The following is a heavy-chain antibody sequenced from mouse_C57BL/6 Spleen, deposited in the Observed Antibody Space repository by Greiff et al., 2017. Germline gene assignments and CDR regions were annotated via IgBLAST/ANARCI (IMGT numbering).Heavy chain of an antibody. J-gene: IGHJ4*01. CDR3: AFGSSYWYAMDY. CDR2: IHPNSGST. D-gene: IGHD1-1*01. CDR1: GYTFTSYW. V-gene: IGHV1-64*01. Sequence: QVQLQQPGAELVKPGASVKLSCKASGYTFTSYWMHWVKQRPGQGLEWIGMIHPNSGSTNYNEKFKSKATLTVDKSSSTAYMQLSSLTSEDSAVYYCAFGSSYWYAMDYWGQGTSVTVSS.